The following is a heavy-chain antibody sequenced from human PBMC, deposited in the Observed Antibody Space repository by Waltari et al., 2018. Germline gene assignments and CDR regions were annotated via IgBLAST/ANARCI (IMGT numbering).Heavy chain of an antibody. CDR1: GFPFSRYG. J-gene: IGHJ4*02. CDR2: IRYDGSNK. V-gene: IGHV3-30*02. Sequence: QVQLVESGGGVVQPGGSLRLSCAASGFPFSRYGMHWVRQAPGKGLEWVAFIRYDGSNKYYADSVKGRFTISRDNSKNTLYLQMNSLRAEDTAVYYCAKGSGEAPYYFDYWGQGTLVTVSS. CDR3: AKGSGEAPYYFDY.